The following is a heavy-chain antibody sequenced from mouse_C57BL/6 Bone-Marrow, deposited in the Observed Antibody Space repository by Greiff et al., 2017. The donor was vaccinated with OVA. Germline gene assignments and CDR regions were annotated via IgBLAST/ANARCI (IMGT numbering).Heavy chain of an antibody. D-gene: IGHD2-3*01. J-gene: IGHJ2*01. V-gene: IGHV14-3*01. CDR2: IDPANGNT. CDR3: ARESPEVGGYYNFDY. Sequence: EVQLVESVAELVRPGASVKLSCTASGFNIKNTYMHWVKQRPEKGLEWIGRIDPANGNTKYAPKVQGKATITADTSSNTAYLQLSSLTSEDTAIYYCARESPEVGGYYNFDYWGQGTTLTVSS. CDR1: GFNIKNTY.